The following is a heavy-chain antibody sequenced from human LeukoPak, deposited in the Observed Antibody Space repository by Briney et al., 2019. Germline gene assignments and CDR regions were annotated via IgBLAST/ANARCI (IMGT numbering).Heavy chain of an antibody. D-gene: IGHD3-22*01. J-gene: IGHJ4*02. CDR2: ISSSGTYI. CDR3: ARDFKQYYYPSSGFYLGNYFDY. Sequence: NPGGSLRLSCAASGFTFSSYGMHWVRQAPGKGLEWVSSISSSGTYIYYADSVKGRFTISRDNAKNSLYLQMNSLRAEDTAVYYCARDFKQYYYPSSGFYLGNYFDYWGQGTLVTVSS. V-gene: IGHV3-21*01. CDR1: GFTFSSYG.